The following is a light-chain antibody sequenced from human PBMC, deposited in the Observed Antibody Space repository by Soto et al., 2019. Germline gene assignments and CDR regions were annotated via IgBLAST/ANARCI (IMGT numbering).Light chain of an antibody. J-gene: IGKJ1*01. Sequence: DIQMTQSPSSLSASVEDRVTITCRASQSISSYLNWYQQKPGKAPKLLIYAASSLQSGVPSRFSGSGSGTDFTLTISSLQPEDFATYYCQQSYSTPPWTFGHGTKVDIK. V-gene: IGKV1-39*01. CDR2: AAS. CDR3: QQSYSTPPWT. CDR1: QSISSY.